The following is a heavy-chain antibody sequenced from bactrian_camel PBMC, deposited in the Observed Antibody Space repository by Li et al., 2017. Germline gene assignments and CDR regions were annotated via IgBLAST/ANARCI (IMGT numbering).Heavy chain of an antibody. Sequence: HVQLVESGGGSVQAGGPLRLSCEAPGYTYDTYCMGWFRQAPGKEREGIATIDSDGDTAYVESMKGRFTISVDNAKNTLYLQMDSLKPEDSAMYYCARSRFVFRGCDLSTSGYYYGGQGTQVTVS. J-gene: IGHJ4*01. D-gene: IGHD5*01. V-gene: IGHV3S26*01. CDR2: IDSDGDT. CDR1: GYTYDTYC. CDR3: ARSRFVFRGCDLSTSGYYY.